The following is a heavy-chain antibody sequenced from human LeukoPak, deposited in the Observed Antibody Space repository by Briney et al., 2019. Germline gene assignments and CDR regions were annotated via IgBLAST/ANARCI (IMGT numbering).Heavy chain of an antibody. CDR3: ARGIDFWSGPMDYYYYMDV. CDR2: ISAYNGNT. D-gene: IGHD3-3*01. Sequence: ASVKVSCKAFGYTFTSYGISWVRQAPGQGLEWMGWISAYNGNTNYAQKLQGRVTMTTDTSTSTAYMELRSLRSDDTAVYYCARGIDFWSGPMDYYYYMDVWGKGTTVTVSS. V-gene: IGHV1-18*01. J-gene: IGHJ6*03. CDR1: GYTFTSYG.